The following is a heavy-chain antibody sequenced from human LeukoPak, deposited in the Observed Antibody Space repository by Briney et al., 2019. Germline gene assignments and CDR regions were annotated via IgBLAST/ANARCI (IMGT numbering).Heavy chain of an antibody. CDR3: ARRGSGALDP. Sequence: SETLSLTCTVSGGSISSSSYYWGWIRQPPGKGLEWIGSIYYSGSTYYNPSLKSRVTISVDTSKNQFSLKLSSVTAADTAVYYCARRGSGALDPWGLGTLVTVSS. V-gene: IGHV4-39*01. CDR2: IYYSGST. CDR1: GGSISSSSYY. J-gene: IGHJ5*02. D-gene: IGHD3-10*01.